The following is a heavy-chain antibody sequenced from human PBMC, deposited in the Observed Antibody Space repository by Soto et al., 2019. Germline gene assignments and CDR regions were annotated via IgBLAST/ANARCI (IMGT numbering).Heavy chain of an antibody. CDR3: ARARDSNYGFDY. Sequence: GGSLRLSCAASGFTFSSYGMHWVRQAPGKGLEWVAVIWYDGSNKYYADSVKGRFTISRDNSKNTLYLQMNSLRAEDTAVYYCARARDSNYGFDYWGQGTLVTVSS. CDR2: IWYDGSNK. D-gene: IGHD4-4*01. CDR1: GFTFSSYG. V-gene: IGHV3-33*01. J-gene: IGHJ4*02.